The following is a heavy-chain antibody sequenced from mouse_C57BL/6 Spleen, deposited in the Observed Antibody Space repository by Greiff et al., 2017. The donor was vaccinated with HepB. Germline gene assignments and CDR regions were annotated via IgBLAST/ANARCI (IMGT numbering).Heavy chain of an antibody. Sequence: QVQLKESGPELVKPGTSVKLSCKASGYTFTNYDINWVKQRPGQGLEWIGWIYPRDGSSKYNEKFKGKATLTVDTSSSTSYMELHSLTSEDSAVYFCARDYYGSSSDYWGQGTTLTVSS. J-gene: IGHJ2*01. D-gene: IGHD1-1*01. CDR3: ARDYYGSSSDY. CDR2: IYPRDGSS. CDR1: GYTFTNYD. V-gene: IGHV1-85*01.